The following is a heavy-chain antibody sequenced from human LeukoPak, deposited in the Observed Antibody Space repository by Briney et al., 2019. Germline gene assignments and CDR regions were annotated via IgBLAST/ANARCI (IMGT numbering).Heavy chain of an antibody. J-gene: IGHJ4*02. CDR1: GFTFSSYA. Sequence: GGSLRLSCAASGFTFSSYAMHWVRQAPGKGLEWVAVISYDGSNKYYADSVKGRFSISRDDSKNTLYLQMDSLRAEDTAVYYCASDRSIRITTSDRSFEYWGQGILVTVSS. V-gene: IGHV3-30-3*01. D-gene: IGHD3-10*01. CDR3: ASDRSIRITTSDRSFEY. CDR2: ISYDGSNK.